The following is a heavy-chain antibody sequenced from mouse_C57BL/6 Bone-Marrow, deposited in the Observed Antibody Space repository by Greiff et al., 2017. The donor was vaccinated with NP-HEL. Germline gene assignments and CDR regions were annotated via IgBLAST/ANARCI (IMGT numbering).Heavy chain of an antibody. CDR2: IYPRSGNT. Sequence: QVQLQQSGAELARPGASVKLSCKASGYTFTSYGLSWVKQRTGQGLEWIGEIYPRSGNTYYNEKFKGKATLTADKSSSTAYMELRSLTSEDSAVYFCARSFYYDSPWFAYWGQGTLVTVSA. CDR1: GYTFTSYG. J-gene: IGHJ3*01. V-gene: IGHV1-81*01. D-gene: IGHD2-4*01. CDR3: ARSFYYDSPWFAY.